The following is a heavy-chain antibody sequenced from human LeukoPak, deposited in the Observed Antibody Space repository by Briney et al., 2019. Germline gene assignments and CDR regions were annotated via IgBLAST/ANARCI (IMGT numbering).Heavy chain of an antibody. Sequence: SETLSLTCAVYGGSFSGYYWSWIRQPPGKGLEWIGEINHSGSTNYNPSLNSRVTISVDTSKNQFSLKLSSVTAADTAVYYCARGFLISSSWYSGYNWFDPWGQGTLVTVSS. CDR1: GGSFSGYY. V-gene: IGHV4-34*01. J-gene: IGHJ5*02. D-gene: IGHD6-13*01. CDR3: ARGFLISSSWYSGYNWFDP. CDR2: INHSGST.